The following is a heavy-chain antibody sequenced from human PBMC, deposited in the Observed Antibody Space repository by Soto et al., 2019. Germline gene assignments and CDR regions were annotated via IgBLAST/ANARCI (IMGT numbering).Heavy chain of an antibody. CDR2: ISSSGSTI. CDR1: GFTFSDYY. J-gene: IGHJ6*03. V-gene: IGHV3-11*01. CDR3: ARDGSSIAAAGTEDLYYYYYMDV. Sequence: GGSLRLSCAASGFTFSDYYMSWIRQAPGKGLEWVSYISSSGSTIYYADSVKGRFTISRDNAKNSLYLQMNSLRAEDTAVYYCARDGSSIAAAGTEDLYYYYYMDVWGKGTTVTVS. D-gene: IGHD6-13*01.